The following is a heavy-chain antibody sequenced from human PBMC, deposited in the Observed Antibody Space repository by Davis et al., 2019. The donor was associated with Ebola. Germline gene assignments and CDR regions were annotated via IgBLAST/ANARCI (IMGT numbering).Heavy chain of an antibody. Sequence: GGSLRLSCEASGFTFSTCAMSWVRQTPGKGLEWVSGISGNGGATHYADSVKGRFTISRDNSKNTLYLQVSSLRADDTALYYCAQESSGGWVLGFWGQGTLVTVSS. V-gene: IGHV3-23*01. CDR3: AQESSGGWVLGF. D-gene: IGHD3-16*01. J-gene: IGHJ4*02. CDR1: GFTFSTCA. CDR2: ISGNGGAT.